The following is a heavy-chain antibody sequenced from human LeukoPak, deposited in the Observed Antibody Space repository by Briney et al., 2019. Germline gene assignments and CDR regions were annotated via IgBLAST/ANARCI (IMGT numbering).Heavy chain of an antibody. V-gene: IGHV3-23*01. J-gene: IGHJ4*02. CDR3: AKDKDLLDYDSSRYYQIIDY. CDR2: ISGSGGST. Sequence: PGGSLRLSCAASGFTFSSYAMSWFRQAPAKGLEWVSAISGSGGSTYYADSVKGRFTISRDNSKNTLYLQMNSLRAEDTAVYYCAKDKDLLDYDSSRYYQIIDYWGQGTLVTVSS. D-gene: IGHD3-22*01. CDR1: GFTFSSYA.